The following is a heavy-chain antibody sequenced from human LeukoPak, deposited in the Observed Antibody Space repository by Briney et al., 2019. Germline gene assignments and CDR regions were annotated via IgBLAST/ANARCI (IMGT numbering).Heavy chain of an antibody. CDR2: ISWNSGII. D-gene: IGHD6-13*01. Sequence: PGGSLRLSCAGSGFTFDDYAMRWVRQAPGKGLEWVSTISWNSGIIGYADSVKGRCTISRDNAKTALYLEMNCQSAEDTALYYCAKGTTATGYHSCDYGGRGTRVTVPS. J-gene: IGHJ4*02. V-gene: IGHV3-9*01. CDR1: GFTFDDYA. CDR3: AKGTTATGYHSCDY.